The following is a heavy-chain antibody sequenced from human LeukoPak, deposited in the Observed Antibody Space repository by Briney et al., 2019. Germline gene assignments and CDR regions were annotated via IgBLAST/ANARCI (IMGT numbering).Heavy chain of an antibody. J-gene: IGHJ4*02. V-gene: IGHV1-69*04. D-gene: IGHD6-19*01. CDR3: ARDLYSSGWGYFDY. Sequence: SVKVSCKASGGTFSSYAISWVRQAPGQGLEWMGRIIPILGIANYAQKFQGRVTITADKSTSTAYMELSSLRSEETAVYYCARDLYSSGWGYFDYWGQGTLVTVSS. CDR2: IIPILGIA. CDR1: GGTFSSYA.